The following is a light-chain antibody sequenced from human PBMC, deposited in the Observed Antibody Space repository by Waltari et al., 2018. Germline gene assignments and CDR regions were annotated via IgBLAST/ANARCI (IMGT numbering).Light chain of an antibody. Sequence: EIVLTQSPGTLSLSPGERATLSCRASQSVTSISLTWYQQKFGQAPRPRLYGTSSRATGIPDRFSGSGSATDFTLTISRLEPEDFAVYYCQQYDGEVVTFGGGTKVEI. CDR3: QQYDGEVVT. CDR2: GTS. J-gene: IGKJ4*01. V-gene: IGKV3-20*01. CDR1: QSVTSIS.